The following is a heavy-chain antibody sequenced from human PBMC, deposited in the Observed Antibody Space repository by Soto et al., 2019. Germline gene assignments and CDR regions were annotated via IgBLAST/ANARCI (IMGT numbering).Heavy chain of an antibody. CDR1: GGSFSGYY. D-gene: IGHD3-16*02. CDR3: ARGGLMITFGGVIGGSYYYYGMDV. V-gene: IGHV4-34*01. CDR2: INHSGST. J-gene: IGHJ6*02. Sequence: SETLSLTCAVYGGSFSGYYWSWIRQPPGKXLEWIGEINHSGSTNYNPSLKSRVTISVDTSKNQFSLKLSSVTAADTAVYYCARGGLMITFGGVIGGSYYYYGMDVWGQGTTVTVSS.